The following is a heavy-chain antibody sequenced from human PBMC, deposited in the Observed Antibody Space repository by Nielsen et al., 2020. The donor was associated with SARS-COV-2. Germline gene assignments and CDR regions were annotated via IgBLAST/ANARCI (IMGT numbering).Heavy chain of an antibody. Sequence: WIRQPPGKGLEWVSVMSYDGSNKYYADSVTGRFTFSRDKSKNTLYLQMNSLRAEDTAVYYCARVRSSSWWVDTAMALDYWGQGTLVTVSS. CDR2: MSYDGSNK. D-gene: IGHD5-18*01. CDR3: ARVRSSSWWVDTAMALDY. V-gene: IGHV3-30*03. J-gene: IGHJ4*02.